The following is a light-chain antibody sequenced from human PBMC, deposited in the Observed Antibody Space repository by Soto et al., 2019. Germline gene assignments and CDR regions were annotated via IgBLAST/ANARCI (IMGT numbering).Light chain of an antibody. CDR1: SSDVGGYNY. J-gene: IGLJ1*01. CDR2: EVS. V-gene: IGLV2-14*01. Sequence: QSVLAQPASVSGSPGQSITISCTGTSSDVGGYNYVSWYQQHPGKAPKLMIYEVSNRPSGVSNRFSGSKSGNTASLTISGLQAEDEADYNCSVYTSTSTYVFGTGTKVTVL. CDR3: SVYTSTSTYV.